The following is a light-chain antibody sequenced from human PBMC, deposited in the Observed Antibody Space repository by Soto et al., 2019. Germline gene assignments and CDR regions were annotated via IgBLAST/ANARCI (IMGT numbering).Light chain of an antibody. V-gene: IGKV3-20*01. Sequence: EIVLTQSPGTLSLSPGERATLSCRASQSVNSNYLAWYQQRPGQAPRLLIYGASSRATGIPDRFSGSGSGTDFTLTISRLEPEDFAVYYCQQFGSSRLTFGGGTKVDIK. CDR3: QQFGSSRLT. J-gene: IGKJ4*01. CDR2: GAS. CDR1: QSVNSNY.